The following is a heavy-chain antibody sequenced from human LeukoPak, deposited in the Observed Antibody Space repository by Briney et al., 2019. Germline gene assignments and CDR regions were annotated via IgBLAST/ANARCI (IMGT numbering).Heavy chain of an antibody. D-gene: IGHD3-10*01. CDR3: ARHEKLGQFDY. V-gene: IGHV4-59*08. CDR2: VYYSGSA. CDR1: SGSISSXX. J-gene: IGHJ4*02. Sequence: SETLSLTXTVSSGSISSXXXXXXRQPPGXXXXWIGYVYYSGSANYNXSLKSXVTISVDTSKNQFSLKLSSVTAADTAVYYCARHEKLGQFDYWGQGTLVTVSS.